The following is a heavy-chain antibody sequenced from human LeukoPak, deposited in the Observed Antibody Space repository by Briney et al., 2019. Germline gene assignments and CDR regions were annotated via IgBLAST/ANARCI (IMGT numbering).Heavy chain of an antibody. CDR3: VKDIGGMATVPQFDS. Sequence: PGGSLRLSCAASGFTFDDYAMHWVRQAPGKGLEWVSLISWDGGSTYYADSVKGRFTISRDNSKNSLYLQMNSLRAEDTALYYCVKDIGGMATVPQFDSWGQGTLVSVSS. J-gene: IGHJ4*02. V-gene: IGHV3-43D*03. CDR2: ISWDGGST. D-gene: IGHD5-24*01. CDR1: GFTFDDYA.